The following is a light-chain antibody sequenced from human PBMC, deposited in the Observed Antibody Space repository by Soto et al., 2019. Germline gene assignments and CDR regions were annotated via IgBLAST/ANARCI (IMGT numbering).Light chain of an antibody. CDR3: QQYGSPIT. Sequence: EIVMTQSPATLSVSPGERATLSRRASQSVGSNVAWYQQKPGQAPRLLIYGASSRATGIPDRFSGSGSGTDFTLTISRLEPEDFAVYYCQQYGSPITFGQGTRLEI. CDR2: GAS. J-gene: IGKJ5*01. CDR1: QSVGSN. V-gene: IGKV3-20*01.